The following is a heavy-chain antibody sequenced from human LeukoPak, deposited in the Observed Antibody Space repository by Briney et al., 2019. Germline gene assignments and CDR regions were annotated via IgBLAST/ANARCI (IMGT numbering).Heavy chain of an antibody. J-gene: IGHJ6*02. Sequence: GGSLRLSCAASGFTFSSYGMQWVRQAPGKGLEWVAVISYDGSNNYYADSVKGRLTISRDNSKNTRYLQMNSLRAEDTAVYYCAKDRQVREWLRLKSVGMDVWGQGTTVTVSS. CDR1: GFTFSSYG. CDR3: AKDRQVREWLRLKSVGMDV. V-gene: IGHV3-30*18. D-gene: IGHD5-12*01. CDR2: ISYDGSNN.